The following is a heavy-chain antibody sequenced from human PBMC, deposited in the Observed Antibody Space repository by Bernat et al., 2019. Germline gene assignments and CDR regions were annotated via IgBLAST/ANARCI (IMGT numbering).Heavy chain of an antibody. CDR3: VIAAAGSYYFDY. CDR2: IWYDGSNK. CDR1: GFTFSSYG. D-gene: IGHD6-13*01. Sequence: QVQLVESGGGVVQPGRSLRLSCAASGFTFSSYGMHWVRQAPGKGLEWVAVIWYDGSNKYYADSVKGRFTISRDNSKNTLYLQMNSLRAEDTAVYYCVIAAAGSYYFDYWGQGTLVTVSS. V-gene: IGHV3-33*01. J-gene: IGHJ4*02.